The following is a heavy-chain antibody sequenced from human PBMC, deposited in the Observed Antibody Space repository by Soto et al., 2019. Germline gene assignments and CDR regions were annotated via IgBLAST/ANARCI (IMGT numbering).Heavy chain of an antibody. CDR1: GYSFSGYF. CDR3: ATLIGVEGLRYY. V-gene: IGHV1-46*01. Sequence: QAELVQSGAEVKRPGASVKVACKESGYSFSGYFIHWVRQTPGQAPEWMGIINPDGANTGCAQKFQGRLTSTSDTATSTLYMELRSLKSEDTSIYYCATLIGVEGLRYYCGQGTLVSVSS. J-gene: IGHJ4*01. D-gene: IGHD3-3*01. CDR2: INPDGANT.